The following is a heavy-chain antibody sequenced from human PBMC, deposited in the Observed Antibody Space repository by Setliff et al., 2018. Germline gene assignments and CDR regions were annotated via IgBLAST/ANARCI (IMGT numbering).Heavy chain of an antibody. D-gene: IGHD6-19*01. Sequence: SETLSLTCTVSGGSISSSSYYWGWIRQPPGKGPEWIGSVYYSGSTYYNPSLKSRVTISVDTSKNQFSLKLSSVTAADTAVYYCARLYSGWCNYWGQGTLVTVSS. V-gene: IGHV4-39*01. CDR1: GGSISSSSYY. CDR3: ARLYSGWCNY. CDR2: VYYSGST. J-gene: IGHJ4*02.